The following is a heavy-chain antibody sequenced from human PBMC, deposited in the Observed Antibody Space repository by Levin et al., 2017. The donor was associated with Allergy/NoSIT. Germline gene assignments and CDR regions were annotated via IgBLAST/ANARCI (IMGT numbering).Heavy chain of an antibody. CDR3: VKGGDMEV. Sequence: GESLKISCVASGFTFRTYGMYWVRQAPGKGLEWVALITPDGNSKFYMDSVKGRFTISRDDSKNTLSLQMNSLATEDTAVYYCVKGGDMEVWGKGTSVTVSS. CDR1: GFTFRTYG. V-gene: IGHV3-30*02. CDR2: ITPDGNSK. J-gene: IGHJ6*03.